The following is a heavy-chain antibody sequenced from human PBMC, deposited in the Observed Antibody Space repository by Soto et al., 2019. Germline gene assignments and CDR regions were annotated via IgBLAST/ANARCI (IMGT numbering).Heavy chain of an antibody. CDR3: ARGRWSPPGSDY. CDR2: LSGGGGTT. D-gene: IGHD1-26*01. V-gene: IGHV3-23*01. CDR1: GFTFNTYA. Sequence: EVHLLESGGDLVQPGGSLRLSCAASGFTFNTYAMNWVRQAPGKGLEWVSALSGGGGTTYYADSVKGRFTISRDNSKSTLYLQMNSLSAEDTAVYYCARGRWSPPGSDYWGQGTLVTVSS. J-gene: IGHJ4*02.